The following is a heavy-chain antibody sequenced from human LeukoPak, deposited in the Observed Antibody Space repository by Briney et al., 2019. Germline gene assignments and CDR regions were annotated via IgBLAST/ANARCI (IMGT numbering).Heavy chain of an antibody. V-gene: IGHV4-61*02. J-gene: IGHJ4*02. D-gene: IGHD4-17*01. CDR2: IYTSGST. Sequence: XXXXPXGKGLEXIGRIYTSGSTNYNPSLKSRVTISVDTSKNQFSLKLSSVTAADTAVYYCARVSYGDSYYFDYWGQGTLVTVSS. CDR3: ARVSYGDSYYFDY.